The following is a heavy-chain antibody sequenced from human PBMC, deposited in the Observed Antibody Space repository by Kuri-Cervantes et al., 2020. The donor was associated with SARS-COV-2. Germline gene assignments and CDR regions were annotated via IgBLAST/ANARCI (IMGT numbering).Heavy chain of an antibody. D-gene: IGHD3-10*01. Sequence: GESLKISCAASDFKFSTYTMNWVRQAPGGGLEWVSSISSGSRHIYYADSVRGRFTISRDDAKNSLFLQMSGLRAEDSALYYCASDSELGQGFDPWGQGTLVTVSS. J-gene: IGHJ5*02. V-gene: IGHV3-21*01. CDR3: ASDSELGQGFDP. CDR1: DFKFSTYT. CDR2: ISSGSRHI.